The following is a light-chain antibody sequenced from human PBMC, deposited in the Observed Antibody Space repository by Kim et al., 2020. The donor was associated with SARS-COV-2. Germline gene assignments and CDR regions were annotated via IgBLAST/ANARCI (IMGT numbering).Light chain of an antibody. CDR2: RAS. V-gene: IGKV3-20*01. CDR1: QSLRSPY. Sequence: SPDETASLSGRASQSLRSPYLAWYQQRHGQAPSLLISRASLRATGVPDRFSGSGSGTDFTLTISRVETEDSAMYYCQQYDRPPVTFGPGTKVDIK. CDR3: QQYDRPPVT. J-gene: IGKJ3*01.